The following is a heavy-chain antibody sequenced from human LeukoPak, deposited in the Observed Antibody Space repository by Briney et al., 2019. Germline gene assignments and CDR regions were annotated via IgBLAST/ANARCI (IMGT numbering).Heavy chain of an antibody. V-gene: IGHV3-74*01. CDR2: INSDGSST. D-gene: IGHD6-13*01. CDR1: GFTFSSYW. CDR3: ARTPAAGYYYYGLDV. J-gene: IGHJ6*02. Sequence: PGGSLRHSCAASGFTFSSYWMHWVRQAPGKGLVWVSRINSDGSSTSYADSVKGRFTISRDNAKNTLYLQMNSLRAEDTAVYYCARTPAAGYYYYGLDVWGQGTTVTVSS.